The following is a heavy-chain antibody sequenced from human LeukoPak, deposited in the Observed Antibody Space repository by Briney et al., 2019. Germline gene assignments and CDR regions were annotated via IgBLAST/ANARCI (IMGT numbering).Heavy chain of an antibody. J-gene: IGHJ6*02. CDR1: GYTFTSYD. D-gene: IGHD3-3*01. Sequence: ASVKVSCKASGYTFTSYDINWVRQVTGQGLEWMGWMNPNSGNTGYAQKFQGRVTMTRNTSISTAYMELSSLRSEDTAVYYCARREPLSYYDFWSGYYRYYYYGMDVWGQGTTVTVSS. V-gene: IGHV1-8*01. CDR3: ARREPLSYYDFWSGYYRYYYYGMDV. CDR2: MNPNSGNT.